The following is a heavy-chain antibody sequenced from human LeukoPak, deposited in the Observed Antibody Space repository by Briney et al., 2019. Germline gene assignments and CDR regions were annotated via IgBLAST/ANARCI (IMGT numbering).Heavy chain of an antibody. Sequence: PSETLSLTCTVSGDSISSYYWSWIRRPPGKGLEWIGYIYYSENTYYNPSLKSRVTTSVDTSKNQFSLKLTSVTAADTAVYYCARGLLKGQLHLGYSYYMDVWGKGTTITVSS. CDR2: IYYSENT. CDR1: GDSISSYY. J-gene: IGHJ6*03. D-gene: IGHD2-2*01. CDR3: ARGLLKGQLHLGYSYYMDV. V-gene: IGHV4-59*13.